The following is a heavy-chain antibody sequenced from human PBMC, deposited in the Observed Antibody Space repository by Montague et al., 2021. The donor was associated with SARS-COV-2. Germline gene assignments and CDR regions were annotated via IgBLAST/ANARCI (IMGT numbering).Heavy chain of an antibody. Sequence: SLRLSCAASGFTFSSYDMHWVRQATGKGLEWVSAIGTAGDTYYPGSVEGRFTISRENAKNSLYLQMNSLRAGDTAVYYCARGDIVATQGAYYYYGMDVWGQGTTVTVSS. CDR3: ARGDIVATQGAYYYYGMDV. CDR2: IGTAGDT. CDR1: GFTFSSYD. V-gene: IGHV3-13*01. J-gene: IGHJ6*02. D-gene: IGHD5-12*01.